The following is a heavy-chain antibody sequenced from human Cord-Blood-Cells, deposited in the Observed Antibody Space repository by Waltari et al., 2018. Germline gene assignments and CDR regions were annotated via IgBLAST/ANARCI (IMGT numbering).Heavy chain of an antibody. D-gene: IGHD7-27*01. CDR3: ARDTRANWDAFDI. CDR2: IYYSGST. CDR1: GGSISSGGYY. V-gene: IGHV4-31*03. J-gene: IGHJ3*02. Sequence: QVQLQESGPGLVKPSQTLSLTCTVSGGSISSGGYYWSWIRQHPGKGLEWIGYIYYSGSTYYNRSLKSRVTIAVDTSKNQFSLKLSSVTAADTAVYYCARDTRANWDAFDIWGQGTMVTVSS.